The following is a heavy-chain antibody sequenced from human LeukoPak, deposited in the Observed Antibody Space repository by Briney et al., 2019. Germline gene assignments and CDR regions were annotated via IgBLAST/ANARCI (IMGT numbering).Heavy chain of an antibody. D-gene: IGHD3-22*01. CDR3: ARSPRYDSSGYYP. J-gene: IGHJ5*02. V-gene: IGHV3-7*04. CDR2: IKQDGSEK. Sequence: NIKQDGSEKYYVDSVKGRFTISRDNAKNSLYLQMNSLRAEDTAVYYCARSPRYDSSGYYPWGQGTLVTVSS.